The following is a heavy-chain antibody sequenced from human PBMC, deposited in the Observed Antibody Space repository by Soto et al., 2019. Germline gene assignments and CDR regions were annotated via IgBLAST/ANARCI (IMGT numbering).Heavy chain of an antibody. Sequence: GESLKISCKGVGYKFGSAWIGWVRQMPGKGLEWMGIIKPGASDIRYSPSCRGHVTISADEAVSTAYLQWSSLKASDTAMYYCARQLSHICDSWGQGTLVTVSS. CDR2: IKPGASDI. CDR1: GYKFGSAW. V-gene: IGHV5-51*01. J-gene: IGHJ4*02. CDR3: ARQLSHICDS. D-gene: IGHD3-3*02.